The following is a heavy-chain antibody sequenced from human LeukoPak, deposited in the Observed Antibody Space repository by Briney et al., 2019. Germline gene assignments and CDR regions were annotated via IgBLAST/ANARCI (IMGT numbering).Heavy chain of an antibody. CDR1: GGSISSSSYY. V-gene: IGHV4-39*01. CDR2: IYYSGST. Sequence: PSETLSLTCTVSGGSISSSSYYWGWIRQPPGKGLEWIGSIYYSGSTYYNPSLKSRVTISVDTSKNQFSLKLSSVTAADTAVYYCARQAGIRLWSTPDYWGQGTLVTVSS. D-gene: IGHD5-18*01. J-gene: IGHJ4*02. CDR3: ARQAGIRLWSTPDY.